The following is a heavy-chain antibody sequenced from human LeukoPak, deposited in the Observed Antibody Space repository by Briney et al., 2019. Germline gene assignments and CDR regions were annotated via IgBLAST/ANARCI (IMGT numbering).Heavy chain of an antibody. CDR1: GFTFSSCW. CDR3: ARAGRYCYRTSCYRADQLDYYYYLDV. V-gene: IGHV3-7*01. J-gene: IGHJ6*03. Sequence: SGGTLRLSCAASGFTFSSCWMSWVRQAPGKGLEGVANIKQDGSETYYVDPVKGRFTISRDNAKNSLYLQMNRLRAEDTAVYYCARAGRYCYRTSCYRADQLDYYYYLDVWGKGTTVTVSS. D-gene: IGHD2-2*02. CDR2: IKQDGSET.